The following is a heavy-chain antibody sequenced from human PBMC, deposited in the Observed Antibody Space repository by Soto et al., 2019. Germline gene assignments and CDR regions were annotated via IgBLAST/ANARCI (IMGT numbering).Heavy chain of an antibody. D-gene: IGHD2-15*01. V-gene: IGHV3-11*06. CDR3: VRGGGGGLFDP. CDR1: GFTFGDSY. Sequence: GGSLRLSCAGSGFTFGDSYMSWIRQAPGKGLEWLSYISPGSRYPAYADSVKGRFTISRDNAKRSLYPQMMSLTAEDTAIYYCVRGGGGGLFDPWGQGTMVTVSS. CDR2: ISPGSRYP. J-gene: IGHJ5*02.